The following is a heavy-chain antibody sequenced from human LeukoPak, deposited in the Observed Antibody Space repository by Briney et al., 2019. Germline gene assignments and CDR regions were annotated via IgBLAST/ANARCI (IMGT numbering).Heavy chain of an antibody. CDR1: GFTFSTYG. Sequence: GGSLRLSCAASGFTFSTYGMHWVRQAPGKGLEWVAVISYEGSNEYYADSVKGRFTISRDNSKNTLYLQMSSLRAEDTAVYYCAKEFNRGLPDYWGQGTLVTVPS. V-gene: IGHV3-30*18. D-gene: IGHD2-21*01. J-gene: IGHJ4*02. CDR3: AKEFNRGLPDY. CDR2: ISYEGSNE.